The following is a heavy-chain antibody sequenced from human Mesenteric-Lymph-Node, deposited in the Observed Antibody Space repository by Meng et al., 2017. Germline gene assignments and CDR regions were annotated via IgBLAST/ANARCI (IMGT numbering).Heavy chain of an antibody. D-gene: IGHD4/OR15-4a*01. V-gene: IGHV4-59*01. J-gene: IGHJ5*02. Sequence: SETLSLTCTVSGDSITSYHWNWIRQPPGKELEWLGYINYSGSTKYNPSLKSRVTMSVDTSKNQLSLKLSSVTAADTALYYCARLTDGAQTTIDTWGQGTLVTVSS. CDR1: GDSITSYH. CDR2: INYSGST. CDR3: ARLTDGAQTTIDT.